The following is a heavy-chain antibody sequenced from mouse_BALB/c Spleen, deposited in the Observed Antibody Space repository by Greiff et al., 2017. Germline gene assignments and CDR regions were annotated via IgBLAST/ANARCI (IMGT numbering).Heavy chain of an antibody. CDR1: GFSLTSYG. D-gene: IGHD2-4*01. V-gene: IGHV2-2*02. J-gene: IGHJ3*01. CDR2: IWSGGST. CDR3: ARIGVDSGDYDSFFAY. Sequence: QVQLQESGPGLVQPSQSLSITCTVSGFSLTSYGVHWVRQSPGKGLEWLGVIWSGGSTDYNAAFISRLSISKDNSKSQVFFKMNSLQANDTAIYYCARIGVDSGDYDSFFAYWGQGTLVTVSA.